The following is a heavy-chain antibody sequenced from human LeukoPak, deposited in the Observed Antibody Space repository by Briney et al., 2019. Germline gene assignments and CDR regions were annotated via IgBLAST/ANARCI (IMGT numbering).Heavy chain of an antibody. CDR1: GGSFSGYY. J-gene: IGHJ6*03. D-gene: IGHD3-22*01. CDR2: ISHSGST. CDR3: AREVYYYDSSGYYQYYYYYMDV. Sequence: PSETLSLTCAVYGGSFSGYYWSWIRQPPGKGLEWIGEISHSGSTNYNPSLKSRVTISVDTSKNQFSLKLSSVTAADTAVYYCAREVYYYDSSGYYQYYYYYMDVWGKGTTVTVS. V-gene: IGHV4-34*01.